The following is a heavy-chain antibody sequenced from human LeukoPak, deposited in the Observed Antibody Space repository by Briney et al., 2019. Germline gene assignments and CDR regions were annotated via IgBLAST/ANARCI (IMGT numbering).Heavy chain of an antibody. CDR2: IYSGGST. CDR3: ATGGRSGVALEQ. CDR1: GFIASSNY. D-gene: IGHD3-3*01. J-gene: IGHJ4*02. V-gene: IGHV3-53*01. Sequence: GGSQRLTCVVSGFIASSNYMRWVRQAPGKGLEWISLIYSGGSTYYADSVMGRFTISRDSSKTTLFLQMNSLRAEDTAVYYCATGGRSGVALEQWGQGTLVTVSS.